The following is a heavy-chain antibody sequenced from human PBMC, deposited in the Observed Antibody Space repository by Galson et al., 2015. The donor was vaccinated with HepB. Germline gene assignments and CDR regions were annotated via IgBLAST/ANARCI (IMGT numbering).Heavy chain of an antibody. CDR2: IYPGDSDT. CDR3: ARRSAAAETFDY. V-gene: IGHV5-51*01. CDR1: GYSFSTSW. D-gene: IGHD6-25*01. J-gene: IGHJ4*01. Sequence: QSGAEVKKPGESLKISCKGSGYSFSTSWIGWVRQMPGRGLEWMGIIYPGDSDTRYSPSFQGQVTISADKSVNTAYLQWSSLKASDAAVYYCARRSAAAETFDYWGHGTLVTVSS.